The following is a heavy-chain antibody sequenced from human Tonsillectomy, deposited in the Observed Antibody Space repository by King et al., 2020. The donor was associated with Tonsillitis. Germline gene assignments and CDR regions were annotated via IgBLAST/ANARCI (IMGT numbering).Heavy chain of an antibody. CDR2: IKGDGRDK. CDR3: ATEGGRSGSGY. J-gene: IGHJ4*02. V-gene: IGHV3-7*01. D-gene: IGHD3-10*01. CDR1: GFTFSRYG. Sequence: VQVVESGGGLVQPGGSLRLSCAVSGFTFSRYGMSWVRQAPGKGLEWVANIKGDGRDKHYLDSVKGRFTISRDNAKNSLFLQMNSLRAEDTAVYYCATEGGRSGSGYWGQGTLVTVSS.